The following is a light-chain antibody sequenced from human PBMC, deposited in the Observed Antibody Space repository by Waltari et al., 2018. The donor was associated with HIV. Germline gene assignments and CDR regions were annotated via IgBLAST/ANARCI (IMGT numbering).Light chain of an antibody. CDR3: QQYDNLPIT. J-gene: IGKJ5*01. CDR1: QEISTY. Sequence: DIQLTQSPSSLSASVGARVPITSQASQEISTYLNWYKQKPGIAPKILISDASNLVTGVPSRVSGSGSGTDFSFTISRLQPEDIATYYCQQYDNLPITFGQGSRLEIK. CDR2: DAS. V-gene: IGKV1-33*01.